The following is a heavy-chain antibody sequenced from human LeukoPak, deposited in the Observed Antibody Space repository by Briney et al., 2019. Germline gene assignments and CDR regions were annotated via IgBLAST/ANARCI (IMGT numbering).Heavy chain of an antibody. V-gene: IGHV1-2*02. Sequence: LGASVKVSCKASGYTFTGYSMHWVRQAPGQGLEWMGWINPNSGGTNCAQKFQGRVTMTRDTSISTAYMELSRLRSDDTAVYYCARAGATRTYHYYYMDVWGKGTTVTVSS. CDR3: ARAGATRTYHYYYMDV. D-gene: IGHD1-1*01. J-gene: IGHJ6*03. CDR1: GYTFTGYS. CDR2: INPNSGGT.